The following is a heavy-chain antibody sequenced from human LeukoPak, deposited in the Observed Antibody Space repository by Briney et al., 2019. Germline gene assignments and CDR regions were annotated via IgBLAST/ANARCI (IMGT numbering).Heavy chain of an antibody. CDR3: ARVRGGRSWYYYGMDV. J-gene: IGHJ6*02. CDR1: GFTFSNFA. Sequence: GGSLRLSCAASGFTFSNFAMHWVRQAPGKGLEWVAVISYDGDNEYYADSVKGQFTISRDNSKDRLYLQMNSLRPEDTAMYYCARVRGGRSWYYYGMDVWGRGTTVTVS. V-gene: IGHV3-30-3*01. CDR2: ISYDGDNE. D-gene: IGHD3-16*01.